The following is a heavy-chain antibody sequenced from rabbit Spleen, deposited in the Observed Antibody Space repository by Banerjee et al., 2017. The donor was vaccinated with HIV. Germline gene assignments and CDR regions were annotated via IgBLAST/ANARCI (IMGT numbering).Heavy chain of an antibody. CDR2: INTYTAKS. V-gene: IGHV1S45*01. Sequence: QEQLEESGGGLVKPEGSLTLTCKASGFSFSDRDVMCWVRRAPGKGLEWIACINTYTAKSVYATWAKGRFMMSRTSSTTVTLQMTSLTAADTARYFCARDLVTIIGWNFNLWGPGTLVTVS. CDR3: ARDLVTIIGWNFNL. CDR1: GFSFSDRDV. D-gene: IGHD4-1*01. J-gene: IGHJ4*01.